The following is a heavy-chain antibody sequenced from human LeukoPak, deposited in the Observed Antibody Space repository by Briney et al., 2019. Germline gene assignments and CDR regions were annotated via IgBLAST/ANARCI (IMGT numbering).Heavy chain of an antibody. J-gene: IGHJ4*02. V-gene: IGHV3-43D*03. D-gene: IGHD6-13*01. CDR1: GFTFDDYA. CDR3: AKGIAAAVYYFDY. Sequence: PGGSLRLSCAASGFTFDDYAMHRVRQAPGKGLEWVSPISWDGGSTYYADSVKGRFTISRDNSKNSLYLQMNSLRAEDTALYYCAKGIAAAVYYFDYWGQGTLVTVSS. CDR2: ISWDGGST.